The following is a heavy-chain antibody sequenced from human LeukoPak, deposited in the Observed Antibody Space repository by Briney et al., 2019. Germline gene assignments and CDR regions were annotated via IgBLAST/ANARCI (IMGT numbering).Heavy chain of an antibody. CDR2: IYSGGST. V-gene: IGHV3-53*01. J-gene: IGHJ6*02. D-gene: IGHD3-10*01. Sequence: GGSLRLSCAASGFTVSSNYMSWVRQAPGKGLEWVSVIYSGGSTYYADSVKGRFTISRDNSKNTLYLQMNSLRAEDTAVYYCARGPFGELLLPTHYYYGMDVWGQGTTVTVFS. CDR3: ARGPFGELLLPTHYYYGMDV. CDR1: GFTVSSNY.